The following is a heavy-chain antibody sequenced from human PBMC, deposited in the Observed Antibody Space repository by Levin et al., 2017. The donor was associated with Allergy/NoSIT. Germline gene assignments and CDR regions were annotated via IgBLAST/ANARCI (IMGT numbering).Heavy chain of an antibody. CDR1: GFTFSSYW. V-gene: IGHV3-74*01. D-gene: IGHD1-26*01. CDR2: SDGSNK. Sequence: GGSLRLSCAASGFTFSSYWMHWVRQAPGKGLVWVSRSDGSNKNYADSVKGRFTISRDNAKNTLYLQMNSLRAEDTAVYYCARALIVGATSGGDYWGQGTLVTVSS. CDR3: ARALIVGATSGGDY. J-gene: IGHJ4*02.